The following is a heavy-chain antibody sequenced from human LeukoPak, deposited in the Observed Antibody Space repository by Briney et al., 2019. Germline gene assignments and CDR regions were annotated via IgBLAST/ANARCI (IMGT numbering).Heavy chain of an antibody. D-gene: IGHD4-17*01. CDR1: GFTFSSYA. CDR3: AKDMGYGDYSSHDAFDI. V-gene: IGHV3-23*01. J-gene: IGHJ3*02. CDR2: ISGSGGST. Sequence: GGSLRLSCAASGFTFSSYAMSWVRQAPGKGLEWVSAISGSGGSTYYADSVKGRFTISREYYKKRLYLQMNSLRAEDTAVYYCAKDMGYGDYSSHDAFDIWGQGTMVTVSS.